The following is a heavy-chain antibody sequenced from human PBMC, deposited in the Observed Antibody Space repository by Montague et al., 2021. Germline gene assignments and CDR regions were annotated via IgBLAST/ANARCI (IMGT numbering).Heavy chain of an antibody. V-gene: IGHV3-30-3*01. Sequence: SLRLSCAASGFTFSTFPMHWVRQAPGKGLEWVALISHDGSNKYYADSERGRFTVSRDNSKNTLYLQTSSLRADDTAVYYCARWRVYYDSSGYAAWGRGTLVTVSS. J-gene: IGHJ5*02. CDR3: ARWRVYYDSSGYAA. CDR1: GFTFSTFP. CDR2: ISHDGSNK. D-gene: IGHD3-22*01.